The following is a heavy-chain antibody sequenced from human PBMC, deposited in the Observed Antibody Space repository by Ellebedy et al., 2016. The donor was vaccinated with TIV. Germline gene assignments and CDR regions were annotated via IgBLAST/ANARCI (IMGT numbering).Heavy chain of an antibody. CDR2: INADGTTI. Sequence: PGGSLRLSCEVSRFTLSGHWMHWVRQAPGKGLVWVSRINADGTTISYVDSVEGRFTISRDNAKNTAYLQMNSLRVEDTAVYYCTRNADIPASFDYWGQGALVTVSS. V-gene: IGHV3-74*01. J-gene: IGHJ4*02. D-gene: IGHD5-12*01. CDR1: RFTLSGHW. CDR3: TRNADIPASFDY.